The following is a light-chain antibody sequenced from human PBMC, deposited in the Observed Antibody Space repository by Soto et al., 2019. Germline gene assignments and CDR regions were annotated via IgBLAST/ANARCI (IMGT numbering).Light chain of an antibody. Sequence: QSVLTHPASVSGSPGQSITISCTGTSSDVGGYNYVSWYQQHPGKAPKLMIYDVSNRPSGVSNRFSGSKSGNTASLTISGLQAEDEADYYCSSYTSSSTAGFGTGTKVTVL. CDR1: SSDVGGYNY. J-gene: IGLJ1*01. CDR2: DVS. CDR3: SSYTSSSTAG. V-gene: IGLV2-14*01.